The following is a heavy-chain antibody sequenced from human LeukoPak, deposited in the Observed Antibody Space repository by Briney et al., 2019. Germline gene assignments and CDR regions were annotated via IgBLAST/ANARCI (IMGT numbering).Heavy chain of an antibody. Sequence: GGSLRLSCAASGFTFSSYSMNWVRQAPGKGLEWVSSISGSNSYIYYADSMKGRFTISRDNAKNSLYLQMNSLRAGDTAIYYCATFLYKSLDYWGQGTLVTVSS. D-gene: IGHD3-10*01. CDR1: GFTFSSYS. CDR2: ISGSNSYI. V-gene: IGHV3-21*01. J-gene: IGHJ4*02. CDR3: ATFLYKSLDY.